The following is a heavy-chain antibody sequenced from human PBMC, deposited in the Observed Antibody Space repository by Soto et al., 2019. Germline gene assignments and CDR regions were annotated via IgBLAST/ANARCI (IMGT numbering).Heavy chain of an antibody. CDR1: GYTFTSYG. V-gene: IGHV1-18*01. CDR2: ISAYNGNT. D-gene: IGHD3-10*01. J-gene: IGHJ6*02. Sequence: QVQLVQSGAEVKKPGASVKVSCKASGYTFTSYGISWVRQAPGQGLEWMGWISAYNGNTNYAQKLQGRVTMTTDTSTRTAYMELRSLRSDDTAVYYCARDALWFGEFEYYYGMDVWGQGTTVTVSS. CDR3: ARDALWFGEFEYYYGMDV.